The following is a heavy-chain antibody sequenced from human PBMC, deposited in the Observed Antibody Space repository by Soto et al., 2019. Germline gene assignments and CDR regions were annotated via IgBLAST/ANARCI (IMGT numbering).Heavy chain of an antibody. J-gene: IGHJ6*02. CDR1: GFTFSRHG. V-gene: IGHV3-30*18. Sequence: GWSLRLSCAASGFTFSRHGMHWVRQAPGKGLEWVAVISYDGTNKYYRDSVQGRFTISRDNSKNTLYLQMNSLRAEDTAVYYCAKSDRNSYGYYYGMDVWGQGTTVTVSS. D-gene: IGHD5-18*01. CDR3: AKSDRNSYGYYYGMDV. CDR2: ISYDGTNK.